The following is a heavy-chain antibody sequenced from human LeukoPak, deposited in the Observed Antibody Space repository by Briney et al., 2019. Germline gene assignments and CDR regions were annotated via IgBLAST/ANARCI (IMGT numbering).Heavy chain of an antibody. V-gene: IGHV3-11*01. Sequence: GGSLRLSCAASGFNFGDYYMTWIRQAPGKGLEWIAYINSNGYTIYYTDSVKGRFTISRDNDNNSLYLQMNRLRADDTAIYYCARDRRTPHSVYDWGQLDYCGQGVLVTVSS. CDR2: INSNGYTI. CDR3: ARDRRTPHSVYDWGQLDY. D-gene: IGHD5/OR15-5a*01. J-gene: IGHJ4*02. CDR1: GFNFGDYY.